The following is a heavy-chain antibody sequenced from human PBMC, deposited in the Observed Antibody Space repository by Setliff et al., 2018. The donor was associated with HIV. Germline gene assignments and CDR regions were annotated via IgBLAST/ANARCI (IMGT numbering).Heavy chain of an antibody. V-gene: IGHV4-39*02. J-gene: IGHJ2*01. CDR2: IYYIGTT. CDR3: ARLASTRDWYFDL. Sequence: ETLSLTCPVSGGSISNSNYYWGWIRQPPGKGLEWVGSIYYIGTTYYNPSLKSRVTISIDTSKNDFSLKLTSVTAADTAMYYCARLASTRDWYFDLWGRGTLVTVSS. CDR1: GGSISNSNYY.